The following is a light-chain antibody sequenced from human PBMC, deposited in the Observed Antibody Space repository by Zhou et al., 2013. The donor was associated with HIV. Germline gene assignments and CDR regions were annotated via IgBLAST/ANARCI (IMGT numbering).Light chain of an antibody. J-gene: IGKJ5*01. CDR1: QAVSSN. CDR3: QQYGDAPIT. CDR2: DAS. V-gene: IGKV3-20*01. Sequence: VMTQSPATLSVSPGERATLSCRASQAVSSNLAWYRQKPGQAPRLLIYDASRRATGIPDRFSGFGSGTDFTLTISRLEAEDFAVYYCQQYGDAPITFGQGTRLDIK.